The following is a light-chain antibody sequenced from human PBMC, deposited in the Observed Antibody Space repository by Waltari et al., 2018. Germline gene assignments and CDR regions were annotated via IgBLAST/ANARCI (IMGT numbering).Light chain of an antibody. V-gene: IGLV1-40*01. Sequence: QSALTQPPSVSGAPGQRITIPCTGSGSNIGDGYDVHWYQQFPGTAPKPLLYGNNNRPSGVPDRFFGSKTGTSASLAITGLQADDEADYYCQSYDRSLSVVFGGGTKLTVL. CDR1: GSNIGDGYD. CDR3: QSYDRSLSVV. CDR2: GNN. J-gene: IGLJ2*01.